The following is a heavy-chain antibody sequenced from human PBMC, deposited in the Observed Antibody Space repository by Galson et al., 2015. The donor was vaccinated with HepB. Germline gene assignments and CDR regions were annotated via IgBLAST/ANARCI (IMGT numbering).Heavy chain of an antibody. J-gene: IGHJ3*02. CDR3: ARGGYCSDTSCYGHDSFDI. CDR1: GGSFSGYY. D-gene: IGHD2-2*01. Sequence: SETLSLTCAVYGGSFSGYYWSWIRQPPGKGLEWIGEINHSRSTNYNPSLKSRVTISVDTSKDQFSLKLSSVTAADTAVYYCARGGYCSDTSCYGHDSFDIWGQGTMFTGS. V-gene: IGHV4-34*01. CDR2: INHSRST.